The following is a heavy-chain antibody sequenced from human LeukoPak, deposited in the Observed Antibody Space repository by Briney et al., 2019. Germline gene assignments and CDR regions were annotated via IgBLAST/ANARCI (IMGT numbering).Heavy chain of an antibody. CDR1: GFTFSHYY. Sequence: GGSLRLSCAASGFTFSHYYMHWDRQAPGKGLEWVALIRFDGSTQIYADSVKGRFTISRDNSKNTLYLQMNSLRSEDTAVYYCARRRDCSSTSCYLDFDYWGQGTLVTVSS. V-gene: IGHV3-30*02. CDR2: IRFDGSTQ. D-gene: IGHD2-2*01. J-gene: IGHJ4*02. CDR3: ARRRDCSSTSCYLDFDY.